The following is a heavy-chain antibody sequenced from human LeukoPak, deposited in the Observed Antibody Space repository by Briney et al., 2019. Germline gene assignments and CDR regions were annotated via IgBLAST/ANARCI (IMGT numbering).Heavy chain of an antibody. CDR2: IYTSGST. CDR1: GGSISSYY. D-gene: IGHD2-2*01. CDR3: ARLCSSTSCYYTDV. J-gene: IGHJ6*03. Sequence: SETLSLTCTISGGSISSYYRSWIRQPPGKGLEWIGYIYTSGSTNYNPSLKSRVTISVDTSKNQFSLKLSSVTAADTAVYYCARLCSSTSCYYTDVWGKGTTVTVSS. V-gene: IGHV4-4*09.